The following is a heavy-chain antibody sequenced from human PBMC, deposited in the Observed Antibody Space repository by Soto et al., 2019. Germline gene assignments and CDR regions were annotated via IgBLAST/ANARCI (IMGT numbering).Heavy chain of an antibody. Sequence: PSETLSLTCSVSTYSISSGFFWGWIRQPPGKGLEWIGSIFYTGDTYYNPSLKSRITMSVDTSRNQFPLKLTSLTAADTAVYYCARDTNSLDPWGQGILVTVSS. CDR3: ARDTNSLDP. D-gene: IGHD1-1*01. CDR1: TYSISSGFF. J-gene: IGHJ5*02. V-gene: IGHV4-38-2*02. CDR2: IFYTGDT.